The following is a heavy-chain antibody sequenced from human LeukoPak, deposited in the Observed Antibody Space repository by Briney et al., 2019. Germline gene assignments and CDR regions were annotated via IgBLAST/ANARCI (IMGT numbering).Heavy chain of an antibody. Sequence: SETLSLTCEVSGYSISSGYYWGWIRQPPGKGLEWIGSIYHSGITYYNPSLKSRVTISVDTSKNQFSLKLTSVTAADTAMYYSVRATCSTSCHHDYWGPGTLVTVSS. CDR3: VRATCSTSCHHDY. CDR1: GYSISSGYY. J-gene: IGHJ4*02. V-gene: IGHV4-38-2*01. CDR2: IYHSGIT. D-gene: IGHD2-2*01.